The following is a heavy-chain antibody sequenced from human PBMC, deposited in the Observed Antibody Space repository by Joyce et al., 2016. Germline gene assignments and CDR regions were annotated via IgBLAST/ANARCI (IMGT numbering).Heavy chain of an antibody. D-gene: IGHD4-23*01. CDR3: AGDYGGAFDV. Sequence: QRQLEQSGAEVKKAGSSVKVSCKASGYTSTYRYLHWVRQAPGQALGWMGWITPFNGNTNYAQKFQDRVIITRAMTMSTAYMEMRSLRSEDTAMFYCAGDYGGAFDVWGPGTMIAVSS. CDR1: GYTSTYRY. J-gene: IGHJ3*01. CDR2: ITPFNGNT. V-gene: IGHV1-45*02.